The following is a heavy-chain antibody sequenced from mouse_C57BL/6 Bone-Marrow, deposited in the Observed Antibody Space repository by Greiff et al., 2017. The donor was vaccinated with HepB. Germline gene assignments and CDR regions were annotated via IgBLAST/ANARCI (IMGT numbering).Heavy chain of an antibody. D-gene: IGHD6-2*01. CDR1: GYTFTSYW. CDR2: IDPSDSYT. Sequence: QVQLQHPGAELVKPGASVKLSCKASGYTFTSYWMQWVKQRPGQGLEWIGEIDPSDSYTNYNQKFKGKATLTVDTSSSTAYMQLSSLTSEDSAVYYCARRGGESRYFDGWGTGTTVTVSS. CDR3: ARRGGESRYFDG. J-gene: IGHJ1*03. V-gene: IGHV1-50*01.